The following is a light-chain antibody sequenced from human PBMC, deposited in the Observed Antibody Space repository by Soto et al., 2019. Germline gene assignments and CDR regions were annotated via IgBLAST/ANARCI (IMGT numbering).Light chain of an antibody. J-gene: IGKJ1*01. V-gene: IGKV3-20*01. CDR2: GAS. CDR1: QSVSSNY. CDR3: QQDGSSPPT. Sequence: EIVLTQSPGTLSLSPGERATLSCRASQSVSSNYLAWYQRKPGQAPRLLIYGASNRATGIPNRFSGSGSGTDFPLTITRLEPEDFVVYYCQQDGSSPPTFGQGTKVEI.